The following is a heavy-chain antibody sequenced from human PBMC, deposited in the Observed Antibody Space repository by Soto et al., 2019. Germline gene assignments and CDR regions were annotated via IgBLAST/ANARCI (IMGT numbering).Heavy chain of an antibody. V-gene: IGHV3-74*01. D-gene: IGHD4-4*01. CDR1: GFTFSSYW. Sequence: EVQLVESGGGLVQPGGSLRLSCAASGFTFSSYWMHWVRQAPGKGLVWVSRINSDGSSTSYADSVKGRFTISRDNAKNTLYLQMNSLRAEDTAVYYCAREQSPSQRYYGMDVWGQGTTVTVSS. CDR3: AREQSPSQRYYGMDV. CDR2: INSDGSST. J-gene: IGHJ6*02.